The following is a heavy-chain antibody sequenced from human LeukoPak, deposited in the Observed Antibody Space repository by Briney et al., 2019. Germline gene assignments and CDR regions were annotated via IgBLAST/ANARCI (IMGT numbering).Heavy chain of an antibody. CDR3: ARGTGPDDVDTAMEIDY. CDR2: INPNSGGT. Sequence: ASVKVSCKASGYTFTGYYMHWVRQAPGQGLEWMGWINPNSGGTNYAQKFQSRVTMTRDTSISTAYMELSRLRSDDTAVYYCARGTGPDDVDTAMEIDYWGQGTLVTVSS. D-gene: IGHD5-18*01. V-gene: IGHV1-2*02. J-gene: IGHJ4*02. CDR1: GYTFTGYY.